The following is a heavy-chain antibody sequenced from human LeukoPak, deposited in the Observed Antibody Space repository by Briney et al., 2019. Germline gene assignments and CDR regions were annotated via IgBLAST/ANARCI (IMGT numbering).Heavy chain of an antibody. Sequence: PSETLSLTCTVSGGSISNYYWNWIRQPAGKGLEWIGRISTSGSTNYNPSLKSRVTMSVDTSKNQFSLKLSSVTAADTAVYYCAGDVSSSWFEGADWFDPWGQGTLVTVSS. J-gene: IGHJ5*02. V-gene: IGHV4-4*07. CDR3: AGDVSSSWFEGADWFDP. CDR2: ISTSGST. D-gene: IGHD6-13*01. CDR1: GGSISNYY.